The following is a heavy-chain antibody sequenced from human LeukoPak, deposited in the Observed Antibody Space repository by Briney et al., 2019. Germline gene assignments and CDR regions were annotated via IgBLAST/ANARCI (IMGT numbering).Heavy chain of an antibody. CDR2: IKQEGSEK. CDR1: GFTFSSYW. J-gene: IGHJ4*02. Sequence: PGGSLRLSCAASGFTFSSYWMSWARQAPAKGLEWVANIKQEGSEKYYVDSVKGRFTISRDNAKNSLYLQMNSLRAEDTAVYYCARESAYDYGDYWGQGTLVTVSS. D-gene: IGHD5-12*01. V-gene: IGHV3-7*01. CDR3: ARESAYDYGDY.